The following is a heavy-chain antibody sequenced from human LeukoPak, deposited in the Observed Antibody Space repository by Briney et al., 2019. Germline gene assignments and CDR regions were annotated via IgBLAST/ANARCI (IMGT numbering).Heavy chain of an antibody. CDR3: ARDNSVGDYAWWFDP. CDR1: GYTFTSYT. V-gene: IGHV1-46*01. CDR2: INPSGTTT. J-gene: IGHJ5*02. Sequence: GASVKVSCKASGYTFTSYTMNWVRQAPGQGLEWMGLINPSGTTTNYAQKFRGRVTMTRDLSTSTDYMELSSLRSDDTAVYFCARDNSVGDYAWWFDPWGQGTLVTVSS. D-gene: IGHD1-26*01.